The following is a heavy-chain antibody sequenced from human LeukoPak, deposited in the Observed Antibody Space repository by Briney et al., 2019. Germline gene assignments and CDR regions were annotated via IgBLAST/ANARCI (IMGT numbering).Heavy chain of an antibody. D-gene: IGHD3-22*01. CDR3: ARDGDYYDSSGYAPFQH. V-gene: IGHV5-51*01. Sequence: GESLKISCKGSGYSFTSYWIGWVRQMPGKGLGWMGIIYPGDSDTRYSPSFQGQVTISADKSISTAYLQWSSLKASDTAMYYCARDGDYYDSSGYAPFQHWGQGTLVTVSS. CDR2: IYPGDSDT. CDR1: GYSFTSYW. J-gene: IGHJ1*01.